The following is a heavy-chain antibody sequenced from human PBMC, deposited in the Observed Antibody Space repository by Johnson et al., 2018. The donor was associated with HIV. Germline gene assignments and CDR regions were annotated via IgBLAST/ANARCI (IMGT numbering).Heavy chain of an antibody. CDR1: GFTFSSYA. Sequence: QVQLVESGGGLVQPGGSLRLSCAASGFTFSSYAMHWVRQAPGKGLEWVAVISHDGSNKYYADSVKGRFTISRDNSKNTLYLQMNSLRAEDTAVYYCARGRYDSSGPGGAFDIWVQGTMVTVSS. J-gene: IGHJ3*02. V-gene: IGHV3-30-3*01. CDR2: ISHDGSNK. D-gene: IGHD3-22*01. CDR3: ARGRYDSSGPGGAFDI.